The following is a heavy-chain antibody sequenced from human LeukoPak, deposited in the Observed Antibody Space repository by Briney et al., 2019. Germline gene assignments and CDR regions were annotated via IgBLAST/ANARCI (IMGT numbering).Heavy chain of an antibody. V-gene: IGHV4-34*01. J-gene: IGHJ4*02. D-gene: IGHD3-10*01. CDR1: GGSFSGYY. CDR2: INHSGST. Sequence: SETLSLTCAVYGGSFSGYYWSWIRQPPGKGLEWIGEINHSGSTNYNPSLKSRVTISVDTSKNQFSLKLSSVTAADTAVYYCARALQHYFGSGGSDYWGQGTLVTVSS. CDR3: ARALQHYFGSGGSDY.